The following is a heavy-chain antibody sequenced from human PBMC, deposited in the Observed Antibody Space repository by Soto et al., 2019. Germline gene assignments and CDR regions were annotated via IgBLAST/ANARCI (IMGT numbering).Heavy chain of an antibody. V-gene: IGHV3-33*01. CDR3: ARGPMVRGHMGKYYYYGMDV. J-gene: IGHJ6*02. CDR2: IWYDGSNK. Sequence: SLRLSCAASGFTLSSYGMHWVRQAPGKGLEWVAVIWYDGSNKYYVDSVKGRFTISRDNSKNTLYLQMNSLRAEDTAVYYCARGPMVRGHMGKYYYYGMDVWGQGTTVTVSS. D-gene: IGHD3-10*01. CDR1: GFTLSSYG.